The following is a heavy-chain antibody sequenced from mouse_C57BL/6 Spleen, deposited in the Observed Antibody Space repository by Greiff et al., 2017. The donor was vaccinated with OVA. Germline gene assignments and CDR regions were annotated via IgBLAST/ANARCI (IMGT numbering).Heavy chain of an antibody. D-gene: IGHD1-1*01. CDR3: ARSNYDSSLYYDAMAY. CDR2: ILPGSGST. CDR1: GYTFTGYW. Sequence: QVQLQQSGAELVKPGASVKLSCKATGYTFTGYWIEWVKQRPGHGLEWIGEILPGSGSTNYNEKFKGKATFTADTSSNTAYMQLSSLTTEDSAIYYCARSNYDSSLYYDAMAYWGQGTSVTVSS. J-gene: IGHJ4*01. V-gene: IGHV1-9*01.